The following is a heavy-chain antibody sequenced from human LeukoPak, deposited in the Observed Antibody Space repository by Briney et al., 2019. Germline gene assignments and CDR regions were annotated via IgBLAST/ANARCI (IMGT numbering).Heavy chain of an antibody. CDR3: ARLSLYSSSWYPYYMDV. J-gene: IGHJ6*03. V-gene: IGHV4-59*01. CDR2: IYYSGST. D-gene: IGHD6-13*01. Sequence: SETLSLTCTVPGGSISSYYWSWIRQPPGKGLWWIGYIYYSGSTNYNPSRKSRVTISVDTSKNQFSLKLSSVTAADTAVYYCARLSLYSSSWYPYYMDVWGKGTTVTVSS. CDR1: GGSISSYY.